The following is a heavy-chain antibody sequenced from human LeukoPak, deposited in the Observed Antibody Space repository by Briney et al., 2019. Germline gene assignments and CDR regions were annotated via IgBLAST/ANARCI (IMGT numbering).Heavy chain of an antibody. J-gene: IGHJ4*02. Sequence: SETLSLTCTVSGGSISSYYWSWIRQPPGKGLEWIGEINHSGSTNYNPSLKSRVTISVDTSKNQFSLKLSSVTAADTAVYYCARGNRYCSSTSCRTFDYWGQGTLVTVSS. CDR3: ARGNRYCSSTSCRTFDY. V-gene: IGHV4-34*01. D-gene: IGHD2-2*01. CDR2: INHSGST. CDR1: GGSISSYY.